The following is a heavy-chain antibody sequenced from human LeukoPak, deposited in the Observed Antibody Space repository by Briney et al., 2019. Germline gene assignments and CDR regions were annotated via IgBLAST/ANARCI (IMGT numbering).Heavy chain of an antibody. J-gene: IGHJ4*02. D-gene: IGHD1-26*01. V-gene: IGHV4-4*07. CDR1: GGSISSYY. Sequence: NPSETLSLTCTVSGGSISSYYWSWIRQSAGKGLEWIGHIYTSGSTDYYTSGSTDYNPSLKSRVTISVDKSKNHFSLKLSSVTAADTAVYYCAAFLSGTYWYFDYWGQGILVTVSS. CDR3: AAFLSGTYWYFDY. CDR2: IYTSGSTDYYTSGST.